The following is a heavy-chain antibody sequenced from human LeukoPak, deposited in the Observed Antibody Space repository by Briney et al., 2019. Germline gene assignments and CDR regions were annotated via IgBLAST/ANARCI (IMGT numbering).Heavy chain of an antibody. CDR3: ATYKNWVAGDV. J-gene: IGHJ6*02. Sequence: GGSLRLSCAASGFTFKDYWMSWVRQAPGKGPEWVANINKEGNEEHFVDSVKGRFTVSRDNAKNSLFLQMNSLRVEDTAVYYCATYKNWVAGDVWGQGTTVSVSS. CDR2: INKEGNEE. CDR1: GFTFKDYW. V-gene: IGHV3-7*01. D-gene: IGHD7-27*01.